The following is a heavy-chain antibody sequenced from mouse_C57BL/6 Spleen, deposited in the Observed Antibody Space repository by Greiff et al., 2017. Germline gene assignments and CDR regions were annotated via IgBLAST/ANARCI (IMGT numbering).Heavy chain of an antibody. J-gene: IGHJ3*01. Sequence: EVKLVESGPELVKPGASVKISCKASGYSFTGYYMNWVKQSPEKSLEWIGEINPSTGGTTYNQKFKAKATLTVDKSSSTAYMQLKSLTSEDSAVYYCVITTVYWGQGTLVTVSA. V-gene: IGHV1-42*01. CDR3: VITTVY. D-gene: IGHD1-1*01. CDR2: INPSTGGT. CDR1: GYSFTGYY.